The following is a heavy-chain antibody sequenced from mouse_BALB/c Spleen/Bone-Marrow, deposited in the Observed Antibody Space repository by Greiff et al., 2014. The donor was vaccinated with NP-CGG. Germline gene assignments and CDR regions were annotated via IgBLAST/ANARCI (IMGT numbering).Heavy chain of an antibody. CDR3: ASLTGTFDY. D-gene: IGHD4-1*01. CDR2: IDPASGNI. J-gene: IGHJ2*01. CDR1: GFNIKDTY. V-gene: IGHV14-3*02. Sequence: VQLQQSGTDLVKPGASVKLSCPASGFNIKDTYMHWGKQRPEQGLDWIGRIDPASGNIQYDPKFQGRAAITADTSSNTAYLQLSSLTSEDTAVYYCASLTGTFDYWGQGTPLTVSS.